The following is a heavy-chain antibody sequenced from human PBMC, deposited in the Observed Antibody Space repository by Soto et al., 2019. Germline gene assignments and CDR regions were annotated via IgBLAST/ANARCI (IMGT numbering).Heavy chain of an antibody. CDR1: GYTFTSYA. CDR3: ARDTSSSGFDYYYYYYMDV. V-gene: IGHV1-3*01. J-gene: IGHJ6*03. D-gene: IGHD6-6*01. Sequence: ASVKVSCKASGYTFTSYAMHWVRQAPGQRLEWMGWINVGNGNTEYSQMFQGRVTITRDTSASTAYLELSSLRSEDTAVYYCARDTSSSGFDYYYYYYMDVWGKGTTVTVSS. CDR2: INVGNGNT.